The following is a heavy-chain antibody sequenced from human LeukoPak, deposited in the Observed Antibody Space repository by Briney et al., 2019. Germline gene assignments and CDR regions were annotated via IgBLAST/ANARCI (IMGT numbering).Heavy chain of an antibody. V-gene: IGHV3-21*01. CDR1: GFTFDSFS. CDR2: ISSSSTYI. CDR3: AKDRQSLLLWFGEPYFDY. Sequence: GGSLRLSCAASGFTFDSFSINWVRQAPGKGLEWVASISSSSTYIYYAGSVKGRFTISRDNAKNSLYLQMNSLRAEDTAVYYCAKDRQSLLLWFGEPYFDYWGQGTLVTVSS. J-gene: IGHJ4*02. D-gene: IGHD3-10*01.